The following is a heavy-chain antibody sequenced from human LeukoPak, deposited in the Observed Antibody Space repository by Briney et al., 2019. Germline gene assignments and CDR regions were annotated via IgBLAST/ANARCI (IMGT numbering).Heavy chain of an antibody. CDR2: ISGDGSST. V-gene: IGHV3-43*02. Sequence: PGGSLRLSCAASGFTFDDYGMHWVRQTPGKGLEWVSLISGDGSSTYYANSVKGRFTVSRDNAKNTLYLQMNSLRDEATAVYRCARDVRGPRDFWGQGTLVTVSS. CDR3: ARDVRGPRDF. D-gene: IGHD3-10*01. J-gene: IGHJ4*02. CDR1: GFTFDDYG.